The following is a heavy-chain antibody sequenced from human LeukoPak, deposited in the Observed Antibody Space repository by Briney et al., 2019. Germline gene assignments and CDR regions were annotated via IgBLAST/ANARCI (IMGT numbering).Heavy chain of an antibody. CDR1: LGSITSYY. CDR2: IQYGGST. Sequence: SETLSLTCTVSLGSITSYYWNWIRQPPGKGLECIGSIQYGGSTYYNPSLNSRVAISLDTSKNQLSLNLTSVTAADTAVYYCARGTWSRASDSWGQGTMVTVSS. J-gene: IGHJ3*02. D-gene: IGHD1-1*01. V-gene: IGHV4-59*01. CDR3: ARGTWSRASDS.